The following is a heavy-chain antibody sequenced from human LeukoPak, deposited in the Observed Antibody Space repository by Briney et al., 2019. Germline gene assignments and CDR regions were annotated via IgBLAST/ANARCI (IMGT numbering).Heavy chain of an antibody. Sequence: ASETLSLTCTVSGGSISSYYWSWIRQPPGKGLEWIGYIYDSGSTNYNSSLKSRVTISVDTSKNQFSLKLSSVTAADTAVYYCACLTTADAFDIWGQGTMVTVSS. CDR3: ACLTTADAFDI. CDR2: IYDSGST. D-gene: IGHD3-22*01. J-gene: IGHJ3*02. V-gene: IGHV4-59*01. CDR1: GGSISSYY.